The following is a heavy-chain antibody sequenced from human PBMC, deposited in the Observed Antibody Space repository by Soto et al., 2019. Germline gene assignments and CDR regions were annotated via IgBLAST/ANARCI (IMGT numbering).Heavy chain of an antibody. V-gene: IGHV3-21*01. CDR2: ISSSSSYI. CDR1: GFTFSSYS. CDR3: AREGKAVAGMDV. J-gene: IGHJ6*02. D-gene: IGHD6-19*01. Sequence: GGSLRLSCAASGFTFSSYSMNWVRHAPGKGLEWVSSISSSSSYIYYADSVKGRFTISRDNAKNSLYLQMNSLRAEDTAVYYCAREGKAVAGMDVWGQGTTVTVSS.